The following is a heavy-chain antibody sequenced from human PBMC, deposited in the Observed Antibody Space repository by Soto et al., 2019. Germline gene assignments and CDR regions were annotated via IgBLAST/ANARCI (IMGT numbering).Heavy chain of an antibody. CDR2: INPSGGST. D-gene: IGHD3-22*01. Sequence: QVQLVQSGAEVKKPGASVKVSCKASGYTFTSYYMHWVRQAPGQGLEWMGIINPSGGSTSYAQKFQGRVTMNRDTSTSTVYMELSSLRSEDTAVYYCARVYYDSSGYYPFDYWGQGTLVTVSS. CDR1: GYTFTSYY. J-gene: IGHJ4*02. CDR3: ARVYYDSSGYYPFDY. V-gene: IGHV1-46*01.